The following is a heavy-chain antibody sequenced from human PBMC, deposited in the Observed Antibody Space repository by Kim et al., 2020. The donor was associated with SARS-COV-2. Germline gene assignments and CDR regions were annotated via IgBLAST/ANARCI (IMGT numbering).Heavy chain of an antibody. J-gene: IGHJ4*02. V-gene: IGHV4-39*01. Sequence: SETLSLTCTVSGGSISSSSYYWGWIRQPPGKGLEWIGSIYYSGSTYYNPSLKSRVTISVDTSKNQFSLKRSSVTAADTAVYYCASHRRGGLQTSPYYFDYWGQGTLVTVSS. D-gene: IGHD1-26*01. CDR2: IYYSGST. CDR3: ASHRRGGLQTSPYYFDY. CDR1: GGSISSSSYY.